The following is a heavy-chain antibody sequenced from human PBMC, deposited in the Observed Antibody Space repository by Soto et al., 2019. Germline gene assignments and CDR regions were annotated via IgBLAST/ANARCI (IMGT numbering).Heavy chain of an antibody. CDR2: IYWDDSN. D-gene: IGHD2-2*02. V-gene: IGHV2-5*02. CDR3: TLTGPDTWPRDS. CDR1: GFSLSTSGVG. Sequence: QITLKESGPTLVRPTQTLTLTCAFSGFSLSTSGVGVGWIRQPPGKALEWLAVIYWDDSNHYSPSLRSRLTITKDTSQHQVALTMTYIDPMDTGTYYCTLTGPDTWPRDSWGQGTLITVSS. J-gene: IGHJ4*02.